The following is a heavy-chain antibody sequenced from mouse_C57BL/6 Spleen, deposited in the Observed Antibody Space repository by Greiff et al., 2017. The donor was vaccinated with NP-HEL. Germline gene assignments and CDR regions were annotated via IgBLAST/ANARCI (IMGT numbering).Heavy chain of an antibody. Sequence: VHVKQSGAELVRPGASVKLSCTASGFNIKDDYMHWVKQRPEQGLEWIGWIDPENGDTEYASKFQGKATITADTSSNTAYLQLSSLTSEDTAVYYCTTYKPFYYAMDYWGQGTSVTVSS. CDR3: TTYKPFYYAMDY. CDR2: IDPENGDT. J-gene: IGHJ4*01. CDR1: GFNIKDDY. D-gene: IGHD1-3*01. V-gene: IGHV14-4*01.